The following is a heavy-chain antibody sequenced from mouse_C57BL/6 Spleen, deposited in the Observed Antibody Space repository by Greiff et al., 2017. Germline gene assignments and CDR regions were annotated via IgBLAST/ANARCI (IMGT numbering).Heavy chain of an antibody. CDR3: ARKGVTGTRGFAY. D-gene: IGHD4-1*01. Sequence: QVQLQQPGAELVKPGASVKLSCKASGYTFTSYWMHWVKQMPGQGLEWIGEIDPSDSYTNYNQKFKGKSTLTVDKSSSTAYMQLSSLTSEDSAVYYCARKGVTGTRGFAYWGQGTLVTVSA. CDR2: IDPSDSYT. CDR1: GYTFTSYW. V-gene: IGHV1-69*01. J-gene: IGHJ3*01.